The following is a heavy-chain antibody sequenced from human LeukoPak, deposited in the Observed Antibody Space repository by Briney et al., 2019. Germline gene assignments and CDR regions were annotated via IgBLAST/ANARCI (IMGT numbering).Heavy chain of an antibody. D-gene: IGHD3-10*01. CDR3: ATYLYKTLDY. CDR1: GFTFSSYD. V-gene: IGHV3-30*02. Sequence: GGSLRLSCAASGFTFSSYDIHWVRQAPGKGLEWVAFIRYDGSNKYYADSVRGRFTISRDNSKNTLYLQMNSLRAEDTAVYYCATYLYKTLDYWGQGTLVTVSS. CDR2: IRYDGSNK. J-gene: IGHJ4*02.